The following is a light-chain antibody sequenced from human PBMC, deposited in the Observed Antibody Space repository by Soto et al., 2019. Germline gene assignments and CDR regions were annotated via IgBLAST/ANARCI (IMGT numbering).Light chain of an antibody. Sequence: QSVLTQPPSASGAPGQSVTISCTGTSSDVGGYKYVSWYQQHPGKAPKLMIFEVNKRPSGVPDRFSGSKSGYTASLTVSGLDADDAAYYCWSSDVGINNLGVFGTGTKVTVL. CDR2: EVN. V-gene: IGLV2-8*01. CDR1: SSDVGGYKY. J-gene: IGLJ1*01. CDR3: SSDVGINNLGV.